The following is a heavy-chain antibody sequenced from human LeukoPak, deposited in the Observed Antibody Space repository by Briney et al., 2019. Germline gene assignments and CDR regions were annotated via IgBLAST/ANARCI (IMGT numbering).Heavy chain of an antibody. D-gene: IGHD1-26*01. J-gene: IGHJ4*02. CDR1: GYTFTSSG. CDR3: ATHPGIVGGGDY. V-gene: IGHV1-18*01. CDR2: ISTYNGDT. Sequence: ASVKVSCKTSGYTFTSSGITWVRQAPGEGLEWLGWISTYNGDTNYAQNLQGRVTMTTDTPTSTAYMELRGLRSDDTAVYYCATHPGIVGGGDYWGQGTLVTVSS.